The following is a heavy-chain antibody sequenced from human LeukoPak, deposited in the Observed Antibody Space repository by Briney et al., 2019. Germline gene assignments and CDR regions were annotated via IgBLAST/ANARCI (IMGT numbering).Heavy chain of an antibody. V-gene: IGHV3-23*01. D-gene: IGHD5-24*01. CDR3: AKGGDGYNYYFDY. CDR2: ISGSGGSI. CDR1: GFTFRSYA. J-gene: IGHJ4*02. Sequence: PGGSLRLSCAASGFTFRSYAMSWVRQAPGKGLEWVSGISGSGGSIRYADSVKGRFIISRDNSKNTLYLQMNSLRAEDTAVYYCAKGGDGYNYYFDYWGQETLVTVSS.